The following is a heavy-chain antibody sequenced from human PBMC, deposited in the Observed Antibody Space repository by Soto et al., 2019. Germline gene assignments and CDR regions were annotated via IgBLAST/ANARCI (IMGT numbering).Heavy chain of an antibody. J-gene: IGHJ3*02. CDR2: IYYSGST. CDR3: ARVWGGAFDI. V-gene: IGHV4-59*01. Sequence: QVQLQESGPGLVKPSETLSLTCTVSGGSISSYYWSWIRQPPGKGLEWIGYIYYSGSTNYNPSLKCRVIISVDTSKTQFPLKLSSVTAADTAVYFCARVWGGAFDIWGQGTMVTVSS. CDR1: GGSISSYY. D-gene: IGHD3-10*01.